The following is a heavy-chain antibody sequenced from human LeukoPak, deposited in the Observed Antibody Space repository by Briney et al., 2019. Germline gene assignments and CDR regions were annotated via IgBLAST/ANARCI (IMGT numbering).Heavy chain of an antibody. J-gene: IGHJ4*02. CDR1: GFTFSDSA. V-gene: IGHV3-73*01. CDR2: IRSKANTYAT. Sequence: PGGSLRLSCAASGFTFSDSAIHWVRQASGKGLEWLGRIRSKANTYATVYAVSVKGRFTISRDDSKNTAYLQMNSLKTEDTAVYYCTGQAYYYDTSGFNFDYWGQGILVAVSS. CDR3: TGQAYYYDTSGFNFDY. D-gene: IGHD3-22*01.